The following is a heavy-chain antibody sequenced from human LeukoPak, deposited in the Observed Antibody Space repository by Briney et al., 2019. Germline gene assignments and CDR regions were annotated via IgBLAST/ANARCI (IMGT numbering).Heavy chain of an antibody. J-gene: IGHJ5*02. CDR1: GYTFTSYY. V-gene: IGHV1-46*01. CDR3: ARDRITMVRGVIITHNWFDP. D-gene: IGHD3-10*01. CDR2: INPSGGST. Sequence: ASVKVSCKASGYTFTSYYMHWVRLAPGQGLEWMGIINPSGGSTSYAQKFQGRVTMTRDTSTSTVYMELSSLRSEDTAVYYCARDRITMVRGVIITHNWFDPWGQGTLVTVSS.